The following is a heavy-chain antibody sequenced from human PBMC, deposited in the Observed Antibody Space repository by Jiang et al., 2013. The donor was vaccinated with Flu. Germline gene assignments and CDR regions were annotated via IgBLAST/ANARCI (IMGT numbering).Heavy chain of an antibody. V-gene: IGHV4-39*07. D-gene: IGHD6-13*01. CDR3: ARQVAAAAGPLGWFDP. J-gene: IGHJ5*02. Sequence: TLSLTCTVSGGSISSSSYYWGWIRQPPGKGLEWIGRIYYSGSAYYNPSLKSRVTISVDTSKNQFSLKLSSVTAADTAVYYCARQVAAAAGPLGWFDPWGQGTLVTVSS. CDR2: IYYSGSA. CDR1: GGSISSSSYY.